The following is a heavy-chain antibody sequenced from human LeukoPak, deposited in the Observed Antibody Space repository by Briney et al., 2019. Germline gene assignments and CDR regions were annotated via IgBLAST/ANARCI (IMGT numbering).Heavy chain of an antibody. V-gene: IGHV4-59*08. D-gene: IGHD4-17*01. CDR3: ARHGDYGDPFDY. CDR1: GGSISSYY. CDR2: IYYSGST. J-gene: IGHJ4*02. Sequence: PSETPSLTCTVSGGSISSYYWSWIRQPPGKGLEWIGYIYYSGSTNYNPSLKSRVTISVDTSKNQFSLKLSSVTAADTAVYYCARHGDYGDPFDYWGQGTLVTVSS.